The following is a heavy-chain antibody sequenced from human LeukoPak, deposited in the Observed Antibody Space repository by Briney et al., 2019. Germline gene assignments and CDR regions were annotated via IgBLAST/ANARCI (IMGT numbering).Heavy chain of an antibody. D-gene: IGHD3-16*02. V-gene: IGHV4-38-2*02. CDR1: GYSISRGYY. Sequence: PSETLSLTCVVSGYSISRGYYWGCIRKPPGEGLGWIWSIYQSKSTYYNSSLKSRVIISVDTPKHHFSLTLSSVTAADTALYYCAIENYVWCSSRDNLFDPWGQGTLVSVPS. CDR3: AIENYVWCSSRDNLFDP. CDR2: IYQSKST. J-gene: IGHJ5*02.